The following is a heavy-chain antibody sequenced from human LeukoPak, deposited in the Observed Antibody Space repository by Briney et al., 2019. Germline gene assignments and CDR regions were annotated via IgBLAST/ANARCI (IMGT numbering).Heavy chain of an antibody. J-gene: IGHJ4*02. CDR1: GYTFTSYG. Sequence: ASVKVSCKASGYTFTSYGISWVRQAPGQGLEWMGVINPSGSSTSYAQKFQGRVTMTRDTSTSTVYMELSSLRSEDTAVYYCARDWGYCSSTSCRDYWGQGTLVTVSS. V-gene: IGHV1-46*01. CDR3: ARDWGYCSSTSCRDY. CDR2: INPSGSST. D-gene: IGHD2-2*01.